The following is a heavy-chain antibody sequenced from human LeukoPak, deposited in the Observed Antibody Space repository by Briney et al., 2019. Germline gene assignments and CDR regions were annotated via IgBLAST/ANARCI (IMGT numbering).Heavy chain of an antibody. J-gene: IGHJ4*02. CDR1: GFTFSSYA. Sequence: GGSLRLSCAASGFTFSSYAMSWVRQAPGKGLEWVSAISGSGGSTYYADSVKGRFTISRDNSKNTLYLQMNSLRAEDTAVYYCAKATDSYDSSGYYSVIDYWGQGTLVTVSS. CDR3: AKATDSYDSSGYYSVIDY. V-gene: IGHV3-23*01. D-gene: IGHD3-22*01. CDR2: ISGSGGST.